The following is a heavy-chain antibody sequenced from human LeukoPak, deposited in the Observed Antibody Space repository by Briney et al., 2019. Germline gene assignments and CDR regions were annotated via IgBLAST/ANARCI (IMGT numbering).Heavy chain of an antibody. CDR1: GGSISSGDYY. J-gene: IGHJ3*02. Sequence: SQTLSLTCTVSGGSISSGDYYWSWIRQPPGKGLEWIGYIYYSGSTYYNPSLKSRVTISEDTSKNQFSLKLSSVTAADTAVYYCARGDSGEDAFDIWGQGTMVTVSS. CDR2: IYYSGST. CDR3: ARGDSGEDAFDI. V-gene: IGHV4-30-4*01. D-gene: IGHD2-15*01.